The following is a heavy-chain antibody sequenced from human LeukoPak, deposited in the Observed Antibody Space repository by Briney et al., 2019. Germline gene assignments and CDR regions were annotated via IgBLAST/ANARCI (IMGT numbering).Heavy chain of an antibody. D-gene: IGHD3-22*01. Sequence: PSETLSLTCTVSGGSISSGGYYWTWICQRPGKGLEWIGYIYYSGSTYYNPSLKSRVTISEDTSKNQFSLKLSSVTAADTAVYYCARADGDYSDSSGPYYFHYWGQGTLVTVSS. J-gene: IGHJ4*02. V-gene: IGHV4-31*03. CDR1: GGSISSGGYY. CDR2: IYYSGST. CDR3: ARADGDYSDSSGPYYFHY.